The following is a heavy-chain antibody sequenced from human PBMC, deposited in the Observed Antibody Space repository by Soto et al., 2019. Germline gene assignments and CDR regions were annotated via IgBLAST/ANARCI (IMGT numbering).Heavy chain of an antibody. CDR3: ARSIFGGVTAGY. Sequence: QVQLQESGPGLVKPSQTLSLTCTVSGGSISSDDYYWSWIRQPPGKGLEWIGYIFYSGSAHHNPSLKSRVNISVDTSKNQFSLKLSSMPAADTAMYYCARSIFGGVTAGYWGQGTLVTVSS. CDR2: IFYSGSA. CDR1: GGSISSDDYY. J-gene: IGHJ4*02. D-gene: IGHD3-3*01. V-gene: IGHV4-30-4*01.